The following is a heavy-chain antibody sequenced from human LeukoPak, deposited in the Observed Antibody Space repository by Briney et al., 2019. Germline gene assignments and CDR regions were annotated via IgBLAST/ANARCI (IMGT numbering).Heavy chain of an antibody. V-gene: IGHV3-23*01. J-gene: IGHJ4*02. CDR3: ANRGRYYFDY. Sequence: GGSLRLSCATSGFTISNYAMSWVRQAPGRGLEWLSTIGSGGGTYYADSVKGRFTISRDNSINTLYLQMNSLRAEDTALYYCANRGRYYFDYWGQGALVTVSS. CDR2: IGSGGGT. D-gene: IGHD6-25*01. CDR1: GFTISNYA.